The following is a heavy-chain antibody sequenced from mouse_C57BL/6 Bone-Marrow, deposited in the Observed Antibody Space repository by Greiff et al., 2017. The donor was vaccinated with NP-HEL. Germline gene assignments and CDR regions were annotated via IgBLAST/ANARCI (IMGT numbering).Heavy chain of an antibody. CDR3: ARQDYAMDY. CDR1: GFTFSDYG. J-gene: IGHJ4*01. CDR2: ISNLAYSN. Sequence: EVQLVESGGGLVQPGGSLKLSCAASGFTFSDYGMAWVRQAPRKGPEWVAFISNLAYSNYYADTVTGRFTISRENAKNTLYLEMSSLRSEDTAMYYCARQDYAMDYWGQGTSVTVSA. V-gene: IGHV5-15*01.